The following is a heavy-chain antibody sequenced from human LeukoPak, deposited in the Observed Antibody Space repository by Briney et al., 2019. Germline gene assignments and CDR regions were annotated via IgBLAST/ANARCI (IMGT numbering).Heavy chain of an antibody. CDR3: ARRRCSGGSCPFDY. D-gene: IGHD2-15*01. J-gene: IGHJ4*02. CDR1: GGSISSYY. CDR2: IYYSGST. V-gene: IGHV4-59*12. Sequence: SETLSLTCTVSGGSISSYYWSWIRQPPGKGLEWIGYIYYSGSTYYNPSLKSRVTISVDTSKNQFSLKLSSVTAADTAVYYCARRRCSGGSCPFDYWGQGTLVTVSS.